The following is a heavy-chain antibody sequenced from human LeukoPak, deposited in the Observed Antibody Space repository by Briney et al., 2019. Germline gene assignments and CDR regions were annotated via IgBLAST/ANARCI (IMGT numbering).Heavy chain of an antibody. J-gene: IGHJ3*02. V-gene: IGHV1-18*01. D-gene: IGHD5-12*01. Sequence: ASVKVSCKASGYTFTSYGMSWVRQAPGQGLEWMGWISAYNGNTNYAQKLQGRVTMTTDTSTSTAYMELRSLRSDDTAVYYCARWWLRQDAFDIWGQGTMVTVSS. CDR2: ISAYNGNT. CDR3: ARWWLRQDAFDI. CDR1: GYTFTSYG.